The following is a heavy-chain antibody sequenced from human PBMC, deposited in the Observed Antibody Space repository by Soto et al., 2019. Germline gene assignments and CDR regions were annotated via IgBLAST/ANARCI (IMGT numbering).Heavy chain of an antibody. Sequence: SETLSLTCTVSGGSISSGGYYWSWIRQHPGKGLEWIGYIYYSGSTYYNPSLKSRVTISVDTSKNQFSLKLSSVTAADTAVYYCAREAGYDILTGYYPYYMDVWGKGTTVTVSS. CDR1: GGSISSGGYY. CDR3: AREAGYDILTGYYPYYMDV. CDR2: IYYSGST. V-gene: IGHV4-31*03. D-gene: IGHD3-9*01. J-gene: IGHJ6*03.